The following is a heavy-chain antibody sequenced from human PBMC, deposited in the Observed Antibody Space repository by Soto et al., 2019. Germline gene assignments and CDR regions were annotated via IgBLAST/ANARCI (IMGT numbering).Heavy chain of an antibody. CDR1: VFTFSIHL. D-gene: IGHD3-16*01. Sequence: GGSLRLCCAASVFTFSIHLMHWVRQAPGQGLEWVSAISGIGGGVSTFYTDSVKGRFTISRDNSKNTLYLQMSSLRVEDTAIYYCAQTWGSYREVFDYWGHGTLVTVSS. CDR3: AQTWGSYREVFDY. J-gene: IGHJ4*01. CDR2: ISGIGGGVST. V-gene: IGHV3-23*01.